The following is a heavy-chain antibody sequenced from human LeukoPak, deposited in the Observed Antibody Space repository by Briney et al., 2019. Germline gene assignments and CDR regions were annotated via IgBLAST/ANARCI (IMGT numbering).Heavy chain of an antibody. Sequence: GGSLRLSCAASGFTFSSYSMNWVRQAPGKGLEWVSSISSSSSYIYYADSVKGRFTISRDNAKNSLYLQMNSLRAEDTAVYYCARARPYYYDSSGYYSSADDYWGQGTLVTVSS. J-gene: IGHJ4*02. CDR3: ARARPYYYDSSGYYSSADDY. CDR2: ISSSSSYI. CDR1: GFTFSSYS. V-gene: IGHV3-21*01. D-gene: IGHD3-22*01.